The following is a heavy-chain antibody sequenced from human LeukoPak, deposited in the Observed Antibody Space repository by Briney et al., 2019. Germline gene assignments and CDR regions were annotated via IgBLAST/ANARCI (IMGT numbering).Heavy chain of an antibody. V-gene: IGHV3-7*01. D-gene: IGHD2-15*01. CDR3: AREDMWAFDM. CDR1: GFTFRNYW. J-gene: IGHJ3*02. CDR2: IKPDGSEK. Sequence: GGSLRLSCAASGFTFRNYWMSWVRQTPGKGLEWVATIKPDGSEKDYVHSVKGRFTISRDNAKNSLYLQMDRLRAEDTALYYCAREDMWAFDMWGQGTMVSVSS.